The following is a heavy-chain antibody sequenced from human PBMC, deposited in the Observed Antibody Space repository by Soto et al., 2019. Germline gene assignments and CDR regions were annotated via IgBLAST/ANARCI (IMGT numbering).Heavy chain of an antibody. J-gene: IGHJ3*02. D-gene: IGHD1-20*01. CDR3: ARGGLNSAAFDI. V-gene: IGHV4-4*02. Sequence: QVHLQESGPGLVKPSGTLSLICDISGGSIKTSNWWSWVRQPPGKRLEWIVEIYHGGSTNYNPSLKYRLTLLVDKSKNQFSLNLTSVTAADTAVYYCARGGLNSAAFDIWGQGTMVTVSS. CDR1: GGSIKTSNW. CDR2: IYHGGST.